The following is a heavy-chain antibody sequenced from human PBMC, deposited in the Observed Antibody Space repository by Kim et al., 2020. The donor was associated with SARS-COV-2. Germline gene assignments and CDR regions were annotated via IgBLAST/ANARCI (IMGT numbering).Heavy chain of an antibody. V-gene: IGHV4-34*01. J-gene: IGHJ4*01. CDR3: AREYGDYGNDY. CDR1: GGSFSGYY. CDR2: INHSGST. D-gene: IGHD4-17*01. Sequence: SETLSLTCAVYGGSFSGYYWSWIRQPPGKGLEWIGEINHSGSTNYNPSFKSRVTILVDTSSNQFPLLLSSVITADKAVYYCAREYGDYGNDYRGHGTLVT.